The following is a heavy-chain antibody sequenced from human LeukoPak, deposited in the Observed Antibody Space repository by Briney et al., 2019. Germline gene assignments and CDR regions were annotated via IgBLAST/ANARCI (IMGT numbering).Heavy chain of an antibody. V-gene: IGHV3-66*01. CDR2: IYSGGST. CDR3: ARVGYYYDSSGYYSGAFDI. D-gene: IGHD3-22*01. J-gene: IGHJ3*02. Sequence: GGSLRLSCAAPGFTVSSNYMSWVRQAPGKGLEWGSVIYSGGSTYYADSVKGRFTISRDNSKNTLYLQMNSLRAEDTAVYYCARVGYYYDSSGYYSGAFDIWGQGTMVTVSS. CDR1: GFTVSSNY.